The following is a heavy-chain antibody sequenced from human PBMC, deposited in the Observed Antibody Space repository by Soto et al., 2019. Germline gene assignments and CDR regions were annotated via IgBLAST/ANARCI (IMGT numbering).Heavy chain of an antibody. CDR2: INPNSGGT. CDR3: ARLNEGGGAFDI. D-gene: IGHD3-16*01. Sequence: ASVKVSCKASGYTFTNYYMHWVRQAPGQGLEWMGRINPNSGGTSYAQKFQGWATMTRDTSISTAYMDLSRLRSDDTAVYYCARLNEGGGAFDIWGQGTMVTVSS. V-gene: IGHV1-2*04. J-gene: IGHJ3*02. CDR1: GYTFTNYY.